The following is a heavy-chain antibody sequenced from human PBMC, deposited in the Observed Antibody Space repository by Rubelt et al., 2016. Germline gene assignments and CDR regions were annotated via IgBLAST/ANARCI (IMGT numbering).Heavy chain of an antibody. CDR3: ARDPIAAAGFDY. V-gene: IGHV1-69*04. CDR2: IIPILGIA. Sequence: QVQLVQSGAEVKKPGSSVKVSCKASGGTFSSYAISWVRQAPGQGLEWMGRIIPILGIATYAPKFQGRGTLSAAKSTSTAYMERGSLRAEDTAVYYCARDPIAAAGFDYWGQGTLVTVSS. D-gene: IGHD6-13*01. J-gene: IGHJ4*02. CDR1: GGTFSSYA.